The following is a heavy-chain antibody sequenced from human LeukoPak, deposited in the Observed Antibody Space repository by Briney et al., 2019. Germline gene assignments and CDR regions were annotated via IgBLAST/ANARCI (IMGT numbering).Heavy chain of an antibody. CDR1: GYTFTSYY. Sequence: ASVKVSCKASGYTFTSYYMHWVRQAPGQGLEWMGIINPSGGSTSYAQKFQGRVTMTRDMSTSTVYMELSSLRSEDTAVYYCARRYYYDSSGPIDDAFDIWGRGTMVTVSS. V-gene: IGHV1-46*01. J-gene: IGHJ3*02. D-gene: IGHD3-22*01. CDR2: INPSGGST. CDR3: ARRYYYDSSGPIDDAFDI.